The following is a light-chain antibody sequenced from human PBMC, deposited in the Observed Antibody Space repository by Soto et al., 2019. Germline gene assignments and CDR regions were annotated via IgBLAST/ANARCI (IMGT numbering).Light chain of an antibody. CDR2: AAS. CDR3: QKYSSVPL. CDR1: QGISNY. V-gene: IGKV1-27*01. Sequence: DIQMTQSPSSLSASVGDRVTITCRASQGISNYIAWYQQKPGKAPKLLIYAASTLQSGVPSRFSGSGSWTDFTLTINSLQAEDVATYSCQKYSSVPLFGPGTKVDIK. J-gene: IGKJ3*01.